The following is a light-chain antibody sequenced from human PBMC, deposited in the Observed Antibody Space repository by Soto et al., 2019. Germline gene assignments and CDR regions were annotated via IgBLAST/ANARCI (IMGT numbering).Light chain of an antibody. CDR3: LQHNSYPWT. Sequence: DIQMTQSPSSLSASVGDRVTITCRASQDIRNDLVWYHQKPGKAPKCLIYAASSLQSGVPSRFSGSGSGTEFTLPISSLQPEDFATFYCLQHNSYPWTFGQGTKVEIK. CDR1: QDIRND. J-gene: IGKJ1*01. V-gene: IGKV1-17*01. CDR2: AAS.